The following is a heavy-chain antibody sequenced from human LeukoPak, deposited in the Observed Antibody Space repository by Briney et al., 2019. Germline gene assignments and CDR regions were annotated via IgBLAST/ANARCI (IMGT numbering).Heavy chain of an antibody. CDR1: GYSITSAYW. D-gene: IGHD3-22*01. J-gene: IGHJ4*02. CDR3: ARVGGDDSTGHYSVDY. Sequence: SETQSLTCAVSGYSITSAYWWGWIRQTPGRGLEWIGSLHHSGSTSYNPSLKSRVTISVATSKNQISLRLSSVTAADTAVYYCARVGGDDSTGHYSVDYWGQGTLVSVSS. V-gene: IGHV4-38-2*01. CDR2: LHHSGST.